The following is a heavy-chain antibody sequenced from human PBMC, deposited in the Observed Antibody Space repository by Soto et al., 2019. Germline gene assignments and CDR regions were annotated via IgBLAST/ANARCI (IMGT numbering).Heavy chain of an antibody. V-gene: IGHV3-30*18. CDR3: AKVTTLRGSSYKGMDV. CDR1: GFTFSSYG. D-gene: IGHD2-2*01. CDR2: ISYDGSNE. J-gene: IGHJ6*02. Sequence: QVQLVESGGGVVQPGRSLRLSCAASGFTFSSYGIHWVRQAPGKGLEWVAVISYDGSNEYYSDSVKGRFTISRDNSKNTLYLQMNSLRVEDTAVYYCAKVTTLRGSSYKGMDVWGQGTTVTVSS.